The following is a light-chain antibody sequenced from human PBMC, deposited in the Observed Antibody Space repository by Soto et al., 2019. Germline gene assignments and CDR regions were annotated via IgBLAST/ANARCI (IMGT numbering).Light chain of an antibody. V-gene: IGKV3-20*01. CDR1: QSVSSSY. CDR2: DAS. CDR3: QQYNKCPGT. Sequence: IVLTQSLGTLSLSPGERATLSCRASQSVSSSYLAWYQQKPGQAPGLLIYDASTRATGIPDRFSGSGSGTDFTLIISSLEPEDFAVYYCQQYNKCPGTFGQGTRLEI. J-gene: IGKJ5*01.